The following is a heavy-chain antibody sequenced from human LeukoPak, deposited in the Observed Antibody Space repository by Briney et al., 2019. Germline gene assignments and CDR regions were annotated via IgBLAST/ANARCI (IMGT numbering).Heavy chain of an antibody. J-gene: IGHJ4*02. Sequence: GASVKVSCKASGYTFTSYGISWVRQAPGQGLEWMGWISAYNGNTNYAQKLQGRVTMTTDTSTSTAYMELSSLRSEDTAVYYCARDLEIWEKPGDYYDSSGYYPVNYFDYWGQGTLVTVSS. CDR2: ISAYNGNT. CDR3: ARDLEIWEKPGDYYDSSGYYPVNYFDY. CDR1: GYTFTSYG. V-gene: IGHV1-18*01. D-gene: IGHD3-22*01.